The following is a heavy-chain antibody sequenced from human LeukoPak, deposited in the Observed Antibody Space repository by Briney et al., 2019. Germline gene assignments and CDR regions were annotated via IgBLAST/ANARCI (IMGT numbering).Heavy chain of an antibody. Sequence: GGSLRLSCAASGLTFSNAWMSWVRQAPGKGLEWVANIKQDGSEKYYVDSVKGRFTISRDNANNSLYLQMNTLRAEDTAVYYCATDLQPFDYWGQGTLVTVSS. CDR1: GLTFSNAW. CDR2: IKQDGSEK. J-gene: IGHJ4*02. V-gene: IGHV3-7*04. D-gene: IGHD2-2*01. CDR3: ATDLQPFDY.